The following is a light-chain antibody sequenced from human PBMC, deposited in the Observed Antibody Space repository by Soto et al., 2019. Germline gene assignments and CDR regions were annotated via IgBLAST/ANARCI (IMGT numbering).Light chain of an antibody. CDR2: GAS. J-gene: IGKJ1*01. V-gene: IGKV3D-7*01. Sequence: PGERVTLSCRASQSVSSSYLTWXQXXPGXXXXLXXXGASTRATGIPARFSGSGSGTDFTLTISSLQPEDFAVYYCQQDYNLPRWTFGQGNKVDIK. CDR1: QSVSSSY. CDR3: QQDYNLPRWT.